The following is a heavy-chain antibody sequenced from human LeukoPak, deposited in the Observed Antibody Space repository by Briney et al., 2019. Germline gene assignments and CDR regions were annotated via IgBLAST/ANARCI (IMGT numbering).Heavy chain of an antibody. CDR3: ARGYSYGYYYMDV. J-gene: IGHJ6*03. Sequence: SETLSLTCTVSGGSITRSSYYWGWIRQPAGKGPEWIGRIYTSGSTNYNPSLKSRVTISVDTSKNQFSLKLSSVTAADTAVYYCARGYSYGYYYMDVWGKGTTVTISS. CDR2: IYTSGST. V-gene: IGHV4-61*02. CDR1: GGSITRSSYY. D-gene: IGHD5-18*01.